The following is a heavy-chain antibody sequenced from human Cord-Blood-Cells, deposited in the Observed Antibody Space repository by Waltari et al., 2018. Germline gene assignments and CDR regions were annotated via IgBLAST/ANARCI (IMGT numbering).Heavy chain of an antibody. CDR1: GYTLTEFS. D-gene: IGHD1-26*01. CDR3: ATANSGSYLFDY. Sequence: QVQLVPSGAEVQKPGASVKVSCMVYGYTLTEFSMHSVRQDPGKGLEWMGGFDREDREKNNAQKFQARVTMTEDTATDTAYMELSSLRSEDTAVYYCATANSGSYLFDYWGQGTLVTVSS. V-gene: IGHV1-24*01. CDR2: FDREDREK. J-gene: IGHJ4*02.